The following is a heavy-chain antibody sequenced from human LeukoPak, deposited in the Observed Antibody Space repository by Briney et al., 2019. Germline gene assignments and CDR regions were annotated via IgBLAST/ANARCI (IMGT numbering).Heavy chain of an antibody. V-gene: IGHV4-59*02. Sequence: SETLSLTCSVSNGAVKNYYWTWIRQPPGQGLEWIGNFLYSGTTTYRASLDSRLIISVANSKNTVSLRLFSVTAADTAVYYCATLVYSGSRYHFDTWGQGTLVTVSS. CDR3: ATLVYSGSRYHFDT. J-gene: IGHJ4*02. CDR2: FLYSGTT. D-gene: IGHD1-26*01. CDR1: NGAVKNYY.